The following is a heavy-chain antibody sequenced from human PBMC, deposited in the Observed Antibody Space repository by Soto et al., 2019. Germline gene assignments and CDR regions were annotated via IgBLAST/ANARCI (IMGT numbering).Heavy chain of an antibody. V-gene: IGHV1-8*01. J-gene: IGHJ4*02. Sequence: QVQLVQSGAEVKKPGASVKVSCKASGYTFTSYDINWVRQATGQGLEWMGWMNPNSGNTGYAQKFQGRVTMPRNTSISTAYMELSSLRAEDTAVYYCAIGQDARGYDYDYWGQGTLITVSS. CDR1: GYTFTSYD. CDR2: MNPNSGNT. D-gene: IGHD5-12*01. CDR3: AIGQDARGYDYDY.